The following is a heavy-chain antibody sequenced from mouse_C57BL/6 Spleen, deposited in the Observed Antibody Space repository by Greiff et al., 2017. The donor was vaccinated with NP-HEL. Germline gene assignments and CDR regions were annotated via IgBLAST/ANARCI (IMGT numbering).Heavy chain of an antibody. Sequence: EVKLQQSGPVLVKPGASVKMSCKASGYTFTDYYMNWVKQSHGKSLEWIGVINPYNGGTSYNQKFKGKATLTVDKSSSTAYMELNSLTSEDSAVYYCARSNWDETWFAYWGQGTLVTVPA. CDR1: GYTFTDYY. J-gene: IGHJ3*01. CDR2: INPYNGGT. CDR3: ARSNWDETWFAY. D-gene: IGHD4-1*01. V-gene: IGHV1-19*01.